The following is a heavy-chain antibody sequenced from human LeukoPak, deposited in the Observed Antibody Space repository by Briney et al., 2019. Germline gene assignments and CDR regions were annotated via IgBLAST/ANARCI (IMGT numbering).Heavy chain of an antibody. CDR1: GFTFSDYN. V-gene: IGHV3-48*01. D-gene: IGHD6-13*01. CDR3: ARLGTGIAAAGSPGEFDY. Sequence: GGSLRLSCAAPGFTFSDYNMNWVRQAPGKGLEWVSYISRSSTTIYYADSVKGRFTISRDNAKNSLYLQMNSLRAEDTAVYYCARLGTGIAAAGSPGEFDYWGQGTLVTVSS. J-gene: IGHJ4*02. CDR2: ISRSSTTI.